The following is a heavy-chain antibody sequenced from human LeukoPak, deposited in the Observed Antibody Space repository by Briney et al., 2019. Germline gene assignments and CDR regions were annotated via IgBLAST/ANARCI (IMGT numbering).Heavy chain of an antibody. CDR2: VYSGGDK. V-gene: IGHV3-53*01. D-gene: IGHD2-2*01. Sequence: GGSLSLSCAASEFSLRLKYMTWVREAPGKGLGGVSIVYSGGDKYYADSVKGRFTISRDDSKNTLYLQMSSLRGEDTAIYYGARAWDFVVGAFDLWGQGTMVTVSS. CDR1: EFSLRLKY. CDR3: ARAWDFVVGAFDL. J-gene: IGHJ3*01.